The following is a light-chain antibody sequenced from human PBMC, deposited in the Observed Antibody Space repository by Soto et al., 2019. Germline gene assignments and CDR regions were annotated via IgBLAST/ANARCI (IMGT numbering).Light chain of an antibody. Sequence: IQMTQSPSTLSASVGDTVTMACRASHSISVSLAWYQQKPGKAPNLLIYDASTLQGGVPSRFSGSGSGTEFTLTVTSLQPEDFATYFCQPYDQYSTFGHGTKVDIK. CDR1: HSISVS. V-gene: IGKV1-5*01. CDR3: QPYDQYST. J-gene: IGKJ1*01. CDR2: DAS.